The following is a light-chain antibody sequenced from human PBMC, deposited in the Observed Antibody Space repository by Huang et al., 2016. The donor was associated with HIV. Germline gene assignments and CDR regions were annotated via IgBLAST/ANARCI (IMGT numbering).Light chain of an antibody. CDR2: EAS. CDR3: MQGRHLPPIT. CDR1: QSLQHSDGKTY. V-gene: IGKV2-29*02. J-gene: IGKJ5*01. Sequence: AMTQTPLSLSVTPGQPASLSCKSSQSLQHSDGKTYLYWYLQKPGQSPKLLIYEASSRFSGVPDRFSGSGSGTDFTLNISRVEAEDVGVYYCMQGRHLPPITFGQGTRLDIK.